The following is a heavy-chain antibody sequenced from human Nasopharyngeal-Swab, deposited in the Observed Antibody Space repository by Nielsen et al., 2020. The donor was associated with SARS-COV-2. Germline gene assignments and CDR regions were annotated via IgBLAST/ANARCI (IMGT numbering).Heavy chain of an antibody. CDR1: GFTFSSYW. V-gene: IGHV3-7*01. Sequence: GESLKISWAASGFTFSSYWMSWVRQAPGKGLEWVANIKQDGSEKYYVDSVKGRFTISRDNAKNSLYLQMNSLRAEDTAVYYCARDVRIFGVVIITYYYYYYMDVWGKGTTVTVSS. CDR3: ARDVRIFGVVIITYYYYYYMDV. D-gene: IGHD3-3*01. J-gene: IGHJ6*03. CDR2: IKQDGSEK.